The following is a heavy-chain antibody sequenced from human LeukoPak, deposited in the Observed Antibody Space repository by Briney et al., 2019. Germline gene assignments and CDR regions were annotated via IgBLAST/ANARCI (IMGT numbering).Heavy chain of an antibody. V-gene: IGHV4-34*01. CDR2: INHSGST. D-gene: IGHD3-10*01. J-gene: IGHJ4*02. CDR3: AGGRGGFGELLSHFDY. Sequence: SETLSLTCAVYGGSFSGYYWSWIRQPPGKGLEWIGEINHSGSTNYNPSLKSRVTISVDTSKNQFSLKLSSVTAADTAVYYCAGGRGGFGELLSHFDYWGQGTLVTVSS. CDR1: GGSFSGYY.